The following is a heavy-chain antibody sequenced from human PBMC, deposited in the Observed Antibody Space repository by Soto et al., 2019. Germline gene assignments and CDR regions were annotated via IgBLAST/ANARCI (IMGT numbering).Heavy chain of an antibody. V-gene: IGHV3-66*01. CDR2: FYSAGST. J-gene: IGHJ6*02. CDR3: ARGKILTGLYGMDV. Sequence: EVQLVESGGGLVQPGGSLRLSCAASGFTVSDNYMTWVRQAPGKGLEWVSVFYSAGSTFYADSVKGRFTISRDISNHALYLQMNSLRAEDTAVYYCARGKILTGLYGMDVWGPGATVTVSS. CDR1: GFTVSDNY. D-gene: IGHD3-9*01.